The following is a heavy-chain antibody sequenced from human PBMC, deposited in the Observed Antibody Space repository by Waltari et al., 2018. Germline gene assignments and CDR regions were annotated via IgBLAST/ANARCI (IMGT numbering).Heavy chain of an antibody. CDR2: ISWNSGSI. CDR3: AKEGSSSSDWYFDL. CDR1: GFPFDDYA. Sequence: EVQLVESGGGWVQPGRSLRLSCAASGFPFDDYAMHWVRQAPGKGLEWVSGISWNSGSIGYADSVKGRFTISRDNAKNSLYLQMNSLRAEDTALYYCAKEGSSSSDWYFDLWGRGTLVTVSS. J-gene: IGHJ2*01. V-gene: IGHV3-9*01. D-gene: IGHD6-6*01.